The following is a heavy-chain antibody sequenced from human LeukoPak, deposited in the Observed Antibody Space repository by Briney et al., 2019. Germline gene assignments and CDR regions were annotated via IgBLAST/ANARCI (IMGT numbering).Heavy chain of an antibody. J-gene: IGHJ4*02. CDR2: IYYSGST. CDR1: GGSISSSSYY. CDR3: ARDRSAGATLDC. V-gene: IGHV4-39*07. Sequence: PSETLSLTCTVSGGSISSSSYYWGWIRQPPGKGLEWIGSIYYSGSTYYNPSLKSRVTISVDTSKNQFSLKVSSVTAADTAVYYCARDRSAGATLDCWGQGTLVAVSS.